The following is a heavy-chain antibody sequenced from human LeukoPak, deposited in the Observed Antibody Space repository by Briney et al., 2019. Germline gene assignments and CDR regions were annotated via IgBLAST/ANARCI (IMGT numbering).Heavy chain of an antibody. D-gene: IGHD1-26*01. CDR1: GFTFSSYA. CDR3: AKDMEPLRYYGMDV. J-gene: IGHJ6*02. CDR2: TSDSGGNT. V-gene: IGHV3-23*01. Sequence: GGSLRLSCAASGFTFSSYAMSWVRQAPGKGLEWVSATSDSGGNTYYADSVKGRFTISRDNAKNSLYLQMNSLRAEDTALYYCAKDMEPLRYYGMDVWGQGTTVTVS.